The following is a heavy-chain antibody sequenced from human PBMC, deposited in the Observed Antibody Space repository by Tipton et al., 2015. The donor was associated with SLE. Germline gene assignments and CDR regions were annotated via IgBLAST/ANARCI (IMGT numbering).Heavy chain of an antibody. CDR1: GFTFSSYW. J-gene: IGHJ4*02. Sequence: GSLRLSCVASGFTFSSYWMSWVRQSPGKGLEWVANIKQDGSEKYYVDSVKGRFTISRDNAKNSLYLQMSSLRAEDTAVYFCARKGCSGDNCYSDYWGQGTLVTVPS. D-gene: IGHD2-15*01. V-gene: IGHV3-7*01. CDR2: IKQDGSEK. CDR3: ARKGCSGDNCYSDY.